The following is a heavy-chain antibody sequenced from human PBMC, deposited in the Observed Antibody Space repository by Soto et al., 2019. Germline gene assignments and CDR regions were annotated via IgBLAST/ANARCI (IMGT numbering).Heavy chain of an antibody. Sequence: QVQLVESGGGVVQPGRSLRLSCAASGFTFSSYGMHWVRQAPGKGLEWVAVISYDGSNKYYADSVKGRFTISRDNSKNTLYLQMNSLRAEDTAVYYCAKGGYGDYVPGYWGQGTLVTVSS. V-gene: IGHV3-30*18. CDR1: GFTFSSYG. CDR3: AKGGYGDYVPGY. J-gene: IGHJ4*02. CDR2: ISYDGSNK. D-gene: IGHD4-17*01.